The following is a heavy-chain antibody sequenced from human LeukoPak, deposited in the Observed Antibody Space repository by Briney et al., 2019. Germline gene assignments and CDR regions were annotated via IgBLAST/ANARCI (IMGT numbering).Heavy chain of an antibody. Sequence: SETLPLTCTVSGGSISSYYWSWIRQPAGKGLEWIGRIYTSGSTNYNPSLKSRVTMSVDTSKNQFSLKLSSVTAADTAVYYCARGTETDVSYYYMDVWGKGTTVTVSS. CDR3: ARGTETDVSYYYMDV. CDR2: IYTSGST. D-gene: IGHD1-14*01. J-gene: IGHJ6*03. V-gene: IGHV4-4*07. CDR1: GGSISSYY.